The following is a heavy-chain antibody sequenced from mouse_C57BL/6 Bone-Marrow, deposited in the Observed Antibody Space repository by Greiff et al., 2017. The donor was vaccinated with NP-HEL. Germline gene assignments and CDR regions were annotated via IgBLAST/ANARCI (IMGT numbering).Heavy chain of an antibody. CDR1: GYTFTSYW. CDR3: ARYHY. Sequence: QVQLQQPGAELVRPGTSVKLSCKASGYTFTSYWMHWVKQRPGQGLEWIGVIDPSDSYTNYNEKFKSKATLTVDKSSSTAYMQLSSLTSEDSAVYYCARYHYWGQGTTLTVSS. CDR2: IDPSDSYT. J-gene: IGHJ2*01. V-gene: IGHV1-59*01.